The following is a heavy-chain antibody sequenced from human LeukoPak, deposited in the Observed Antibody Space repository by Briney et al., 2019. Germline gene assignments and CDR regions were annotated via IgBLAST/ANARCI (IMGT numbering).Heavy chain of an antibody. CDR1: GFSFSIYS. J-gene: IGHJ4*02. CDR3: AREGAAGYYFDY. Sequence: GGSLRLSCAASGFSFSIYSMNWVRQAPGKGLEWVSSISSSSSYIYHADSVKGRFTISRDNAKNSLYLQMNSLRAEDTAVYYCAREGAAGYYFDYWGQGTLVTVSS. V-gene: IGHV3-21*01. CDR2: ISSSSSYI. D-gene: IGHD6-13*01.